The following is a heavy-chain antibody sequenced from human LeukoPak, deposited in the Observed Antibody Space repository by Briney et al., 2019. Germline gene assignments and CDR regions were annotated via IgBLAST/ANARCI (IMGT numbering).Heavy chain of an antibody. CDR3: AREWQYQFDY. Sequence: SETLSLTCTVSGGSISSYYWSWIRQPPGKGLEWIGYIYYGGSTNYNPSLKSRVSISVDTSKNQLSLKVTSVTASDTAVYYCAREWQYQFDYWGQGSLVTVSS. V-gene: IGHV4-59*12. D-gene: IGHD2/OR15-2a*01. CDR2: IYYGGST. CDR1: GGSISSYY. J-gene: IGHJ4*02.